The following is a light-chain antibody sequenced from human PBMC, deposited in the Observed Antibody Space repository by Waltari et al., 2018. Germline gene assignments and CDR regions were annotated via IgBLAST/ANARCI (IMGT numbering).Light chain of an antibody. Sequence: DIQMTQSPSSLSASVGDRVTITCRATQDIYIHLAWYQQKPGEVPKLLIYGATTLHSGVPSSFSGRRSGTDFTLTISSLQPEDFATYYCQKYNDVPQPFGGGTKVE. V-gene: IGKV1-27*01. CDR1: QDIYIH. J-gene: IGKJ4*01. CDR3: QKYNDVPQP. CDR2: GAT.